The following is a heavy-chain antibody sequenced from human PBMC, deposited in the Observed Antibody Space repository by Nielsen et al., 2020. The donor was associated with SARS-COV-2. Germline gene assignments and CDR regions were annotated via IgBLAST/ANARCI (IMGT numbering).Heavy chain of an antibody. CDR2: INHSGST. D-gene: IGHD3-22*01. CDR3: ARGEYYYDSSGYSLPRH. Sequence: WIRQPPGKGLEWIGEINHSGSTNYNPSLKSRVTISVDTSKNQFSLKLSSVTAADTAVYYCARGEYYYDSSGYSLPRHWGQGTLVTVSS. V-gene: IGHV4-34*01. J-gene: IGHJ1*01.